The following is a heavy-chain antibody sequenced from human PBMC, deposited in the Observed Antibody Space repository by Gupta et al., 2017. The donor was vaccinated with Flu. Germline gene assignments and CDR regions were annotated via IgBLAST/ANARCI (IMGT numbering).Heavy chain of an antibody. CDR3: ARHPPGWWGFDD. Sequence: QVQLQESGLGLVKPSETLSLTCTVSGGSISGYYWSWIRQPPGKGLEWIGYIYYSGSTSYNPSLKSRVTISLETAKNQFSLKLSSVTAADTALYYCARHPPGWWGFDDWGQGTLVTVSS. J-gene: IGHJ4*02. V-gene: IGHV4-59*08. D-gene: IGHD2-15*01. CDR2: IYYSGST. CDR1: GGSISGYY.